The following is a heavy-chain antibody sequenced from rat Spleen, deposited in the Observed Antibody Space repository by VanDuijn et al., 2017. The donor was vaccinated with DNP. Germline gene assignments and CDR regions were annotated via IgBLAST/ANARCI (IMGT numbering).Heavy chain of an antibody. CDR3: ARHEATEGIDFDY. CDR2: INYDGSST. V-gene: IGHV5-29*01. J-gene: IGHJ2*01. Sequence: EVLLVESDGGLVQPGRSLKLSCAASGFTFSDYYMAWVRQAPTKGLEWVATINYDGSSTYYRDSVKGRFSLSRDNAKSTLYLQVNSLRSEDTATYYCARHEATEGIDFDYWGQGVMVTVSS. D-gene: IGHD1-11*01. CDR1: GFTFSDYY.